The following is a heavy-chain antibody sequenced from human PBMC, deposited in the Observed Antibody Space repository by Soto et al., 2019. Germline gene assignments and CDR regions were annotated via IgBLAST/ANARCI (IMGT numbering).Heavy chain of an antibody. CDR2: ISGTSETI. V-gene: IGHV3-48*02. J-gene: IGHJ4*02. CDR3: PPGSCPSDNCPFTH. CDR1: GFNFHTYT. D-gene: IGHD1-1*01. Sequence: GGSLRLSCAASGFNFHTYTMTWVRQAPGKGLEWVSYISGTSETIFYADSVKGRFTISRDNAKNSLYLQLNSLRDEETDVYYCPPGSCPSDNCPFTHWGQGTLVTVSS.